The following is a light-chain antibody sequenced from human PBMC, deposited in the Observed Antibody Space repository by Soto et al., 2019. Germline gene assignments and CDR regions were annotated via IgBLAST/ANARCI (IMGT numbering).Light chain of an antibody. J-gene: IGLJ1*01. Sequence: QSALTQPASVSGSPGQSITISCTGRSGDVEDYNSVSWYQHHPGKAPKLMIYHVSVRASGVSNRFSGSKSGNTASLTISGLQAEDEADYYSSSYSNGPPSYVFATGTKLTVL. CDR1: SGDVEDYNS. CDR2: HVS. CDR3: SSYSNGPPSYV. V-gene: IGLV2-14*03.